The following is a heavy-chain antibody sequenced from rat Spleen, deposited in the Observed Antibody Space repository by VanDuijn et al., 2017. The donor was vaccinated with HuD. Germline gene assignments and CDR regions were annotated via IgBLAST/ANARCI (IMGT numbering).Heavy chain of an antibody. V-gene: IGHV5-22*01. CDR1: GFTFSDYY. Sequence: EVQLVESGGGLVQPGRSLKLSCAASGFTFSDYYMVWVRQAPKKGLEWVASISFEGSSTYYGDSVKGRFTISRDNAKSTLYLQMNSLRSEDTATYYCARPDSAIYVMDAWGQGASVTVSS. CDR2: ISFEGSST. D-gene: IGHD4-3*01. J-gene: IGHJ4*01. CDR3: ARPDSAIYVMDA.